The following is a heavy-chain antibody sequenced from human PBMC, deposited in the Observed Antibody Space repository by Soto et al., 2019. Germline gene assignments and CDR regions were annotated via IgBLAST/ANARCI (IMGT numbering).Heavy chain of an antibody. CDR2: IYPLDSHT. D-gene: IGHD3-3*01. V-gene: IGHV5-51*01. CDR3: ARGGKSGNSAVFDY. Sequence: PGESLKISCKGSGYSFSTFWIAWVRQLPGKGLEWMGLIYPLDSHTTYSPSFQGQVTISADRSIDTAYLHWNTLKASDTAMYYCARGGKSGNSAVFDYWGQGALVTVSS. J-gene: IGHJ4*02. CDR1: GYSFSTFW.